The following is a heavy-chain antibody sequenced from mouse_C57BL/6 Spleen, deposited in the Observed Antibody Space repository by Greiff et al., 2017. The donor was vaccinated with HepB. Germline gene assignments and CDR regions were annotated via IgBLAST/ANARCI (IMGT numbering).Heavy chain of an antibody. D-gene: IGHD1-1*01. V-gene: IGHV3-6*01. Sequence: EVQVVESGPGLVKPSQSLSLTCSVTGYSITSGYYWNWIRQFPGNKLEWMGYISYDGSNNYNPSLKNRISITRDTSKKQFFLKLNSVTTEDTATYYCARGGYGSSDYWGQGTTLTVSS. CDR2: ISYDGSN. CDR3: ARGGYGSSDY. CDR1: GYSITSGYY. J-gene: IGHJ2*01.